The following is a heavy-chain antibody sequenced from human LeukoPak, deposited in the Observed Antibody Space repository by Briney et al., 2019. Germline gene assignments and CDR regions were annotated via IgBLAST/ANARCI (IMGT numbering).Heavy chain of an antibody. CDR3: SRLAGCGGDCYSEGDY. CDR2: INPNSGGT. V-gene: IGHV1-2*02. D-gene: IGHD2-21*02. Sequence: ASVKVSCKASGYTFTGYYMYWVRQAPGQGLEWMGWINPNSGGTNYAQRFQGKITMTRDTSTTTTYMELSSLTSDDTALYYCSRLAGCGGDCYSEGDYWGQGTLVIVSS. CDR1: GYTFTGYY. J-gene: IGHJ4*02.